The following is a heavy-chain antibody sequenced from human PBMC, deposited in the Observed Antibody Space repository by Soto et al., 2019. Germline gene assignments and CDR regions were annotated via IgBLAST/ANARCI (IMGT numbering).Heavy chain of an antibody. Sequence: EVQLVESGGGLVQPGGSLRLSCAASGFTFSSYSMNWVRQAPGKGLEWVSYISSSSSTIYYADSVKGRFTISRDNAKNSLYLQMNSLRAEDTAVYYCARDGADYYDYVWGSWATNWFDPWGQGTLVTVSS. CDR3: ARDGADYYDYVWGSWATNWFDP. CDR1: GFTFSSYS. V-gene: IGHV3-48*01. D-gene: IGHD3-16*01. J-gene: IGHJ5*02. CDR2: ISSSSSTI.